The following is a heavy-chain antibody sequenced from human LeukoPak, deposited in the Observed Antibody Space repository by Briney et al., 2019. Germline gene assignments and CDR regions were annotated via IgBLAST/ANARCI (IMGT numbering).Heavy chain of an antibody. D-gene: IGHD6-19*01. CDR1: GGSISSGGYY. J-gene: IGHJ3*02. CDR3: ARGLLYSSGWYYNDAFDI. Sequence: PSETLSLTCTVSGGSISSGGYYWSWIRQHPGKGLEWIGYIYYSGSTNYNPSLKSRVTISVDTSKNQFSLKLSSVTAADTAVYYCARGLLYSSGWYYNDAFDIWGQGTMVTVSS. CDR2: IYYSGST. V-gene: IGHV4-61*08.